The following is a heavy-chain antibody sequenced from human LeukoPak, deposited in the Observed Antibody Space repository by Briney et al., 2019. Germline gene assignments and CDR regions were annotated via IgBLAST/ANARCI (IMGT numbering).Heavy chain of an antibody. V-gene: IGHV4-4*02. D-gene: IGHD3-22*01. CDR1: GGSISSSNW. CDR3: ASGTYYYDSSGYRNYYYYYMDV. Sequence: SETLSLTCAVSGGSISSSNWWNWVRQPPGKGLEWIGEIYHSGSTNYSPSLKSRVTISVDKSKNQFSLKLSSVTAADTAVYYCASGTYYYDSSGYRNYYYYYMDVWGKGTTVTISS. J-gene: IGHJ6*03. CDR2: IYHSGST.